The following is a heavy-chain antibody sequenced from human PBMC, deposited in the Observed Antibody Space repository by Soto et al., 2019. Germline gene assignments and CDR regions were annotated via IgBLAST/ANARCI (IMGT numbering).Heavy chain of an antibody. CDR3: ATYPLYYNGSRGRKPSE. CDR1: GYTLTELS. J-gene: IGHJ4*02. D-gene: IGHD3-10*01. V-gene: IGHV1-24*01. CDR2: FDPEDGET. Sequence: ASVKVSCKVSGYTLTELSMHWVRQAPGKGLEWMGGFDPEDGETIYAQKFQGRVTMTEDTSTDTAYMELSSLRSEDTAVYYCATYPLYYNGSRGRKPSEWGQGPLVTVSP.